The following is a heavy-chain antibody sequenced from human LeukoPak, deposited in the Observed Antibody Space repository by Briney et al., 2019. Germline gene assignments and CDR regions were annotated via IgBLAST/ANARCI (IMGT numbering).Heavy chain of an antibody. V-gene: IGHV4-39*01. D-gene: IGHD6-19*01. Sequence: SETLSLTCTVSGGSISSSSCYWGWIRQPPGKGLEWIGSIYYSGSTYYNPSLKSRVTISVDTSKNQFSLKLSSVTAADTAVYYCATLGIAVAEGGFDYWGQGTLVTVSS. CDR2: IYYSGST. CDR3: ATLGIAVAEGGFDY. J-gene: IGHJ4*02. CDR1: GGSISSSSCY.